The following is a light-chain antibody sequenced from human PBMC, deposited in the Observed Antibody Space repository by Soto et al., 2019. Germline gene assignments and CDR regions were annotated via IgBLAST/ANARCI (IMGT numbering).Light chain of an antibody. V-gene: IGLV2-14*03. Sequence: QSALTQPASVSGSPGQSITISCTGTSSDVGTYNYVSWYQQHPGRAPKLIIFEVSNRPSGVSDRFSGSKSGNTASLTISGLQADDEAEYYCSSYTTDGVTFVFGTGTKLTVL. CDR1: SSDVGTYNY. J-gene: IGLJ1*01. CDR3: SSYTTDGVTFV. CDR2: EVS.